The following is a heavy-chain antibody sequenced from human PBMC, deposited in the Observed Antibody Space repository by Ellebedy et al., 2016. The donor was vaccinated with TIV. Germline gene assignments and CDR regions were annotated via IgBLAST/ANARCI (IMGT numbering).Heavy chain of an antibody. CDR2: IGTGFDT. CDR3: VRETLDGSDYGTGWYFDL. V-gene: IGHV3-13*01. Sequence: GESLKISCAASGFTFSNYDFHWVRQPTGKGLEWVSAIGTGFDTYYPDSVKGRFTISSENAKNSLYLHMHSLTAGDTAVYYCVRETLDGSDYGTGWYFDLWGRGTLVTVSS. J-gene: IGHJ2*01. D-gene: IGHD5-12*01. CDR1: GFTFSNYD.